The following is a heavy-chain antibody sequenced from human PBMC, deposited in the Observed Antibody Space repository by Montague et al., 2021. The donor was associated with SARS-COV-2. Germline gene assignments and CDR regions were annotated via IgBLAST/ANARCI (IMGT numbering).Heavy chain of an antibody. CDR2: INQSGST. V-gene: IGHV4-34*01. J-gene: IGHJ4*02. D-gene: IGHD3-22*01. CDR3: ARVAGGYYHDSSAYFDY. CDR1: GGSFSGYY. Sequence: SETLSLTCAVYGGSFSGYYWGWIRQPPGKGLEWIGEINQSGSTNYNPSLKSRVTLSVDTSKKQFSLKLSSLTAADTAVYYCARVAGGYYHDSSAYFDYWGQGSLVTVSS.